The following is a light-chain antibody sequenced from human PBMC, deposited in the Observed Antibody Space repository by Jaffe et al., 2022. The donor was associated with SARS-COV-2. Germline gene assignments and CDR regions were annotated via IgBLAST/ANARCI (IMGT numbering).Light chain of an antibody. J-gene: IGKJ2*01. V-gene: IGKV3-20*01. CDR2: GAS. Sequence: EIVLTQSPGTLSLSPGERATLSCRASQSVSSSYLAWYQQKPGQAPRLLIYGASSRATGIPDRFSGSGSGTDFTLTISRLEPEDFAVYYCQQYGSSFSMYTFGQGTKLEIK. CDR1: QSVSSSY. CDR3: QQYGSSFSMYT.